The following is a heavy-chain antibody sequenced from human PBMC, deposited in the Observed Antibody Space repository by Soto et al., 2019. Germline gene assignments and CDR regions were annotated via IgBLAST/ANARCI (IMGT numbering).Heavy chain of an antibody. V-gene: IGHV1-18*01. CDR2: ISAYNGET. Sequence: ASVKVSCKASGYTFTSYGISWVRQAPGQGFEWLGWISAYNGETTYAQKLQGRITMATDTSTSTAYMELRSLRSDDTAVYYCARGGVRCSGGSCPHNWFDPWGQGTLVTSPQ. CDR3: ARGGVRCSGGSCPHNWFDP. CDR1: GYTFTSYG. D-gene: IGHD2-15*01. J-gene: IGHJ5*02.